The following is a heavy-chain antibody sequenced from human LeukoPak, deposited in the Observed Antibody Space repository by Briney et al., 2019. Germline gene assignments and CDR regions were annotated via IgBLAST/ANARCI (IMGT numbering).Heavy chain of an antibody. V-gene: IGHV3-7*01. J-gene: IGHJ4*02. CDR1: GFTFSSYG. D-gene: IGHD2-15*01. CDR2: IKQDGSEK. Sequence: PGGSLRLSCAASGFTFSSYGMNWVGQAPGKGLEWVANIKQDGSEKYYVDSVKGRFTISRDNAKNSLFLQMNSLRADDTAVYYCARDARTFDYWGQGTLVTVSS. CDR3: ARDARTFDY.